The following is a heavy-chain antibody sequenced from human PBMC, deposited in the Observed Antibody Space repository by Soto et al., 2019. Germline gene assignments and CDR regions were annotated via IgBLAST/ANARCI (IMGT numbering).Heavy chain of an antibody. J-gene: IGHJ6*03. CDR3: ARSPIRLPSVSSYYMDV. CDR2: ISPTGRTI. Sequence: QVQLVESGGGLVKPGGSLRLSCVASGFTFSDYYITWLRQAPGEGLEWLSYISPTGRTISYADSVKGRFTISRDNAENSLSLQMNNLRVDDTAVYYCARSPIRLPSVSSYYMDVWGKGTTVTVSS. CDR1: GFTFSDYY. V-gene: IGHV3-11*01. D-gene: IGHD4-17*01.